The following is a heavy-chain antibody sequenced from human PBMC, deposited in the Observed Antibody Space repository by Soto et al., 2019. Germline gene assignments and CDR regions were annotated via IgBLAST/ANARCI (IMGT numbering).Heavy chain of an antibody. CDR2: IITRLGIA. D-gene: IGHD4-17*01. V-gene: IGHV1-69*02. CDR3: AKNYGDYVGYYFDD. J-gene: IGHJ4*02. Sequence: QVQLVQSGAEVKTTGSSVKVSCRASGGAFTSYTISWVRQAPGQGLEWMGRIITRLGIANYSQAFQGRVTITADKFTSTAYMELSSLRSEDTAIYYCAKNYGDYVGYYFDDWGQGTLVTVSS. CDR1: GGAFTSYT.